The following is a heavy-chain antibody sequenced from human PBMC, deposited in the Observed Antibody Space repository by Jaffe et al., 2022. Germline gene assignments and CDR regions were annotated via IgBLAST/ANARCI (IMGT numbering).Heavy chain of an antibody. CDR2: INTDGSTT. CDR1: GFTFSSYW. V-gene: IGHV3-74*01. J-gene: IGHJ3*02. CDR3: ARGLSGIHTGGPASDI. D-gene: IGHD1-26*01. Sequence: EVQLVESGGGLVQPGGSLRLSCAASGFTFSSYWMHWVRQVPGKGLVWVSRINTDGSTTNYADSVKGRFAISRDNAKNTLSLQMNSLRAEDTAVYYCARGLSGIHTGGPASDIWGQGTMVTVSS.